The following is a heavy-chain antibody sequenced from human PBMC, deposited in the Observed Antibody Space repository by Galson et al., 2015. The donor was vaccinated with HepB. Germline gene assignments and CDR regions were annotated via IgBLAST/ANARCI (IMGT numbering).Heavy chain of an antibody. D-gene: IGHD4-23*01. J-gene: IGHJ3*02. Sequence: SLRLSCAASGFIFSNAWMKWVRQAPGKGLEWVGRIKSKTDGGTTDYAAPVKGRFSISRDDSKNTLYLQMRSLKTEDTAVYYCTTEVMRIYGGNSDAFDIWGQGTMVTVSS. CDR3: TTEVMRIYGGNSDAFDI. CDR1: GFIFSNAW. CDR2: IKSKTDGGTT. V-gene: IGHV3-15*07.